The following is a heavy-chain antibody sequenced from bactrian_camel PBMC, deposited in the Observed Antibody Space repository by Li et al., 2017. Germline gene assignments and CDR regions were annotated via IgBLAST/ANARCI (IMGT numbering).Heavy chain of an antibody. CDR2: LTSDGRT. CDR1: GYRYSDHC. D-gene: IGHD8*01. J-gene: IGHJ4*01. CDR3: AASEPWSCPANWTDGAQYNY. V-gene: IGHV3S53*01. Sequence: VQLVESGGDSVQAGGSLRLSCQASGYRYSDHCMAWFRQGPGKEREGVALLTSDGRTEYSDSVKGRFTISRDNAKNTVYLQMNSLKPEDTAIYYCAASEPWSCPANWTDGAQYNYWGQGTQVTVS.